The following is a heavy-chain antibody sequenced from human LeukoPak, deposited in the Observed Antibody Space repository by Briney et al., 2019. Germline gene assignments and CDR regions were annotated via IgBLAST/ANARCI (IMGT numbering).Heavy chain of an antibody. CDR2: ISGSGGST. Sequence: GGSLRLSCAASGFTFSSYAMSWVRQAPGKGLEWVSAISGSGGSTYYADSVKGRFTISRDNSKNTLYLQMNSLRAEDTAVYYCAQGGIVGATGGVYFDYWGQGTLVTVSS. V-gene: IGHV3-23*01. CDR3: AQGGIVGATGGVYFDY. D-gene: IGHD1-26*01. CDR1: GFTFSSYA. J-gene: IGHJ4*02.